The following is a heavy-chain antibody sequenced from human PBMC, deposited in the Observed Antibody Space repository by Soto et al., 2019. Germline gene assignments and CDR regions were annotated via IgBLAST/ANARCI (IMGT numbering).Heavy chain of an antibody. Sequence: GGSLRLSCAASGFTFSSYGMHWVRQAPGKGLEWVAVVSYDGSNKYYADSVKGRFTISRDNSKNTLYLQMNSLRAEDTAVYYCAKDFFVTTIDHYFDFWGQGTLVTVSS. CDR2: VSYDGSNK. J-gene: IGHJ4*02. D-gene: IGHD5-12*01. V-gene: IGHV3-30*18. CDR1: GFTFSSYG. CDR3: AKDFFVTTIDHYFDF.